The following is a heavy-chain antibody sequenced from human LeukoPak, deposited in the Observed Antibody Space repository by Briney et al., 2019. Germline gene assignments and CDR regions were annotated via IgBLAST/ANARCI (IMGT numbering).Heavy chain of an antibody. D-gene: IGHD2-15*01. CDR1: GYSISSGYY. Sequence: PSESLSLTCTVSGYSISSGYYWGWIRQPPGKGLEWIGSIYHSGSTYYNPSLKSRVTISVDTSKNQFSLKLSSVTAADTAVYYCAREARGRNLGYCSGGSCSGRVPWFDPWGQGTLVTVSS. J-gene: IGHJ5*02. V-gene: IGHV4-38-2*02. CDR3: AREARGRNLGYCSGGSCSGRVPWFDP. CDR2: IYHSGST.